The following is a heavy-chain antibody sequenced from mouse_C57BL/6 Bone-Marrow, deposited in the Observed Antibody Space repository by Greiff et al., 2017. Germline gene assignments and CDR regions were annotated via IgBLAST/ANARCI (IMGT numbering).Heavy chain of an antibody. CDR3: ARRWDMDY. CDR2: IDPSDSYT. D-gene: IGHD1-1*02. CDR1: GYTFTSYW. J-gene: IGHJ4*01. Sequence: VQLQQPGAELVKPGASVKLSCKASGYTFTSYWMQWVKQRPGQGLEWIGEIDPSDSYTNYNQKFKGKATLTVDTSSSTAYMQLSSLTSEDSAVYYCARRWDMDYWGRGTSVTVSS. V-gene: IGHV1-50*01.